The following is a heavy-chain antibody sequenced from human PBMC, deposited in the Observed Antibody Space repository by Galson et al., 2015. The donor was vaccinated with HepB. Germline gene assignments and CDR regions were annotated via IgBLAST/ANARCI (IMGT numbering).Heavy chain of an antibody. Sequence: SLRLSCAASGFTFSSYGMHWVRQAPGKGLEWVAVISYDGSNKYYADSVKGRFTISRDNSKNTLYLQMNSLRAEDTAVYYCAKGVATVTHDAFDIWGQGTMVTVSS. V-gene: IGHV3-30*18. CDR2: ISYDGSNK. CDR3: AKGVATVTHDAFDI. D-gene: IGHD4-11*01. J-gene: IGHJ3*02. CDR1: GFTFSSYG.